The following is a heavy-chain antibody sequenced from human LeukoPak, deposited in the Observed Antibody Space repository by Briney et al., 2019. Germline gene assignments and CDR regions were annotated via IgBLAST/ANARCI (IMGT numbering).Heavy chain of an antibody. J-gene: IGHJ4*02. CDR3: ARDEEEGLATGIGY. CDR1: GGSFSGHY. CDR2: INHSGIT. Sequence: SETLSLTCAVYGGSFSGHYWSWIRQPPGKGLEWIAEINHSGITNYNPSLKSRLTISVDTSKNQFSLKLSSVTAADTAVYYCARDEEEGLATGIGYWGQGTLVTVSS. D-gene: IGHD5-24*01. V-gene: IGHV4-34*01.